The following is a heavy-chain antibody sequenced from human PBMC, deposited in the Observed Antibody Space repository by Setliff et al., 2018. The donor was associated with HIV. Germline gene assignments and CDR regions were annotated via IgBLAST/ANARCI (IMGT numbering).Heavy chain of an antibody. J-gene: IGHJ3*02. CDR1: GFTFSSYS. V-gene: IGHV3-21*01. Sequence: GGSLRLSCAASGFTFSSYSMNWVRQAPGKGLEWVSSISSSGSYIYYADSVKGRLTISRDNAKNSLYLQMNSLRAEDTAVYYCARVKGGSGTTWNAFDIWGQGTVVTVSS. CDR3: ARVKGGSGTTWNAFDI. D-gene: IGHD1-7*01. CDR2: ISSSGSYI.